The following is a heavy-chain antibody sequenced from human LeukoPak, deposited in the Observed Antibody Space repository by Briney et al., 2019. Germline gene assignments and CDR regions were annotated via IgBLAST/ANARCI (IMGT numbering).Heavy chain of an antibody. V-gene: IGHV3-23*01. J-gene: IGHJ5*02. D-gene: IGHD6-19*01. CDR3: ARDSGGLNWFDP. Sequence: GGSLRLSCAASGFTFSSYAMSRVRQAPGKGLEWVSAISGSGGNTYYADSVKGRFTISRDNSKNTLYLQMNSLRAEDTAVYYCARDSGGLNWFDPWGQGTLVTVSS. CDR2: ISGSGGNT. CDR1: GFTFSSYA.